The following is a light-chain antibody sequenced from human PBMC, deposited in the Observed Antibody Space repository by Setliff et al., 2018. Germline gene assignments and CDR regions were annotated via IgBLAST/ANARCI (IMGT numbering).Light chain of an antibody. CDR3: CSFTGHSYD. J-gene: IGLJ1*01. Sequence: QSALTQPASVSGSPGQSITISCTGTSSDVGGYNYVSWYQQHPGKAPKLMIYDVSRRPSGVPDRFSGSKSGNTASLTISGLQVEDEADYYCCSFTGHSYDFGTGTKVTVL. CDR2: DVS. V-gene: IGLV2-14*03. CDR1: SSDVGGYNY.